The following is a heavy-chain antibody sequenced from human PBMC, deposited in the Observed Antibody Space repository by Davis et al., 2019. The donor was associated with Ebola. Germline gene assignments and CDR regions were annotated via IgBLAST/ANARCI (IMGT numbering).Heavy chain of an antibody. J-gene: IGHJ4*02. Sequence: MPSETLSLTCTVSGASVSSLSYYWTWIRQPPGKGLEWIGIIYYSGSTYYNPSLKSRVTISVDTSKNQFSLKLSSVTAADTAVYYCASTIVLVPAAIDYWGQGTLVTVSS. CDR1: GASVSSLSYY. V-gene: IGHV4-39*01. CDR3: ASTIVLVPAAIDY. CDR2: IYYSGST. D-gene: IGHD2-2*02.